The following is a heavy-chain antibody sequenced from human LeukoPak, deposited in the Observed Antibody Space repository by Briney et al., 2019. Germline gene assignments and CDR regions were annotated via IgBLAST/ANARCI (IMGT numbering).Heavy chain of an antibody. V-gene: IGHV4-59*01. CDR1: GGSFSGYY. D-gene: IGHD2-8*01. Sequence: SETLSLTCAVYGGSFSGYYWSWIRQPPGKGLEWIGYIYYSGSTNYNPSLKSRVTISVDTSKNQFSLKLSSVTAADTAVYYCARDHGVWGQGTLVTVSS. J-gene: IGHJ4*02. CDR3: ARDHGV. CDR2: IYYSGST.